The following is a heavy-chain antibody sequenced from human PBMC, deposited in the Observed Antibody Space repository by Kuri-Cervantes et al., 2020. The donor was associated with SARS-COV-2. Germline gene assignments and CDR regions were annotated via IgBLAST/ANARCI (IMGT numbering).Heavy chain of an antibody. J-gene: IGHJ4*02. CDR1: GGSFSGYY. CDR3: ASFRGY. V-gene: IGHV4-34*01. CDR2: INHSGST. Sequence: GSLRLSCAVYGGSFSGYYWSWIRQPPGKGLEWIGEINHSGSTNYNPSLKSRVTISVDTSKNQFSLKLSSVTAADTAVYYCASFRGYWDQETLVTVSS. D-gene: IGHD3-10*01.